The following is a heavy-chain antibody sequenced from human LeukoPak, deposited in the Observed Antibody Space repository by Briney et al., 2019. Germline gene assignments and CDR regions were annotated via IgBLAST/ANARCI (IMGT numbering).Heavy chain of an antibody. CDR1: GGTFSSYA. CDR3: ARDYGPSPVDTGPRAVHFDY. D-gene: IGHD5-18*01. Sequence: SVKVSCKASGGTFSSYAISWVRQAPGQGLEWMGRIIPILGIANYAQKFQGRVTITADKSTSTAYMELSSLRSEDTAVHYCARDYGPSPVDTGPRAVHFDYWGQGTLVTVSS. CDR2: IIPILGIA. V-gene: IGHV1-69*04. J-gene: IGHJ4*02.